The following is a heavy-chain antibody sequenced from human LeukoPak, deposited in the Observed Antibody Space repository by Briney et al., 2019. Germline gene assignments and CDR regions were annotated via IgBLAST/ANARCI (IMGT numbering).Heavy chain of an antibody. CDR3: TRGRSGGYLDY. CDR2: INTDGSTT. Sequence: GGSLRLSCAASGFTFGTYWLHWVRQAPGEGLVWLSRINTDGSTTYYADSVKGRFTFSRDNAKNTLYLQMNSLRAEDTAVYYCTRGRSGGYLDYWGEGTLVAVSS. D-gene: IGHD4-23*01. J-gene: IGHJ4*02. CDR1: GFTFGTYW. V-gene: IGHV3-74*01.